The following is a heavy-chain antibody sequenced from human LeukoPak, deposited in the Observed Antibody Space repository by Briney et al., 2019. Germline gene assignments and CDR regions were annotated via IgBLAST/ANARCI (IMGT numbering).Heavy chain of an antibody. CDR2: IGGSGVST. Sequence: PGGSLRLSCAASGLTFSSYGMSWGRQAPGKGLEWVSSIGGSGVSTYYADSVKGRFTISRDNSKNTLYLQMNSLRPEDTAVYYCAPLAVADDYFDYWGQGTLVTVSS. CDR1: GLTFSSYG. V-gene: IGHV3-23*01. J-gene: IGHJ4*02. CDR3: APLAVADDYFDY. D-gene: IGHD6-19*01.